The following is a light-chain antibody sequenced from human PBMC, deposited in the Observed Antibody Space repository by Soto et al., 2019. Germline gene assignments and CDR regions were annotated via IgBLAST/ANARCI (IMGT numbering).Light chain of an antibody. CDR2: LGS. J-gene: IGKJ4*01. CDR3: MQALQTPLT. CDR1: QIVLYSSNNKNF. Sequence: DIVMTQSPDSLAVSLGERATINCKSSQIVLYSSNNKNFLAWYLQKPGQSPQLLIYLGSNRASGVPDRFSGSGSGTDFTLKISRVEAEDVGVYYCMQALQTPLTFGGGTKVDIK. V-gene: IGKV2-28*01.